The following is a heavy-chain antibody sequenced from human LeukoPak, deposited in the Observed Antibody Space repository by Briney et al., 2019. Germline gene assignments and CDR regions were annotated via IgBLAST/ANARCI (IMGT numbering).Heavy chain of an antibody. Sequence: GGSLGLSCAASGFTFSSYSMNWVRQAPGKGLEWVSYISSSSSTIYYADSVKGRFTISRDNAKNSLYLQMNSLRAEDTAVYYCARGPGRYYYDSSGYPYFDYWGQGSLVTVSS. J-gene: IGHJ4*02. CDR3: ARGPGRYYYDSSGYPYFDY. D-gene: IGHD3-22*01. CDR1: GFTFSSYS. CDR2: ISSSSSTI. V-gene: IGHV3-48*01.